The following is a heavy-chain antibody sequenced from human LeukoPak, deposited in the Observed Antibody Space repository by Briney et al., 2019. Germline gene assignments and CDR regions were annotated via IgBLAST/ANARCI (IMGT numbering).Heavy chain of an antibody. CDR1: GGSFSGYY. J-gene: IGHJ4*02. Sequence: SETLSPTCAVYGGSFSGYYWSWIRQPPGKGLEWIGEINHSGSTNYNPSLKSRVTISVDTSKNQFSLKLSSVTAADTAVYYCARTGIQLWLRGPFDFWGQGTLVTVSS. D-gene: IGHD5-18*01. V-gene: IGHV4-34*01. CDR3: ARTGIQLWLRGPFDF. CDR2: INHSGST.